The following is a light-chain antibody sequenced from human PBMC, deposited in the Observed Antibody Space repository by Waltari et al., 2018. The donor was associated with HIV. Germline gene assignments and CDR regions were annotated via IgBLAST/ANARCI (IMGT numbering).Light chain of an antibody. CDR2: SND. Sequence: QSVLTQPPSASGTPGQRVTISRSGSISDIGSNTVNWYQQLPGTAPKLLIYSNDQRPSGVPDRFSGSKSGTSASLAISGLRSEDEADYYCATWDDSLDGPMFGGGTKLTVL. CDR1: ISDIGSNT. V-gene: IGLV1-44*01. J-gene: IGLJ3*02. CDR3: ATWDDSLDGPM.